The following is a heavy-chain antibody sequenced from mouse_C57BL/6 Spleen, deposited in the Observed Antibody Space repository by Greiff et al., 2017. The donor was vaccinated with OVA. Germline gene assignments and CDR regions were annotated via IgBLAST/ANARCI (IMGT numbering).Heavy chain of an antibody. CDR3: ARGPFDV. Sequence: EVKLMESGGGLVKPGGSLKLSCAASGFTFSDYGMHWVRQAPEKGLEWVAYISSGSSTIYYADTVKGPFTISRDNAKNTLFLQMTSLRSEDTAMYYCARGPFDVWGTGTTVTVSS. CDR2: ISSGSSTI. CDR1: GFTFSDYG. V-gene: IGHV5-17*01. J-gene: IGHJ1*03.